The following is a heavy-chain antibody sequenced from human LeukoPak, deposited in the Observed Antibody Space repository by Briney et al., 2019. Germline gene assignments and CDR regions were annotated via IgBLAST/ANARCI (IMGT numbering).Heavy chain of an antibody. D-gene: IGHD1-26*01. CDR1: GFTFSDYY. CDR3: ARVRGARYYYYYYMDV. CDR2: ISSSGSTI. V-gene: IGHV3-11*04. J-gene: IGHJ6*03. Sequence: GGSLRLSCAASGFTFSDYYMSWIRQAPGKGLEWVSYISSSGSTIYYADSVKGRFTISRDNAKNSLYLQMNSLRAEDTAVYYCARVRGARYYYYYYMDVWGKGTTVTISS.